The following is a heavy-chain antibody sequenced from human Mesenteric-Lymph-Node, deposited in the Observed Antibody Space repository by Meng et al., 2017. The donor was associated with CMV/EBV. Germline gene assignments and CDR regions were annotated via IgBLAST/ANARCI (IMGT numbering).Heavy chain of an antibody. CDR2: INPSGGSA. Sequence: ASVKVSCKASGYTFTGYYMHWVRQAPGQGLEWMAIINPSGGSASYAQKFQGRLTVTRDTSTSTVYMDLGSLRSEDTAVYYCGRDDGSGSSPLGYWGQGTLVTVSS. J-gene: IGHJ4*02. D-gene: IGHD3-10*01. CDR3: GRDDGSGSSPLGY. V-gene: IGHV1-46*01. CDR1: GYTFTGYY.